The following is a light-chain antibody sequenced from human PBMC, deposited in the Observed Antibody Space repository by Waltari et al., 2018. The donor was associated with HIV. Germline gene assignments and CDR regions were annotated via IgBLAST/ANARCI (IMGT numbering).Light chain of an antibody. CDR2: DAS. CDR3: QHRSNRPL. Sequence: EIVLTQSPATLSLSPGERATLSCRASQSISSYLAWYQQKPGQAPRLLIFDASNRATGIAASFSGSGSGTDFTLTISSLEPDDFAVYYCQHRSNRPLFGQGTRLEIK. J-gene: IGKJ5*01. V-gene: IGKV3-11*01. CDR1: QSISSY.